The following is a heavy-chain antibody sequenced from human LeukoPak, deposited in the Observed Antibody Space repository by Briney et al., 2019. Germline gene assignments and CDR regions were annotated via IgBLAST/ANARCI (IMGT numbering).Heavy chain of an antibody. Sequence: GGSLRLSCAASEFTFSTYNMNWVRQAPGKGLEWISFITPGGSTLYYADSVKGRFTISGDNAKNSLYLQMNRLRAEDTAVYYCARRLIAATATSAFDIWGQGTMVTVSS. V-gene: IGHV3-48*04. CDR2: ITPGGSTL. CDR1: EFTFSTYN. J-gene: IGHJ3*02. D-gene: IGHD6-13*01. CDR3: ARRLIAATATSAFDI.